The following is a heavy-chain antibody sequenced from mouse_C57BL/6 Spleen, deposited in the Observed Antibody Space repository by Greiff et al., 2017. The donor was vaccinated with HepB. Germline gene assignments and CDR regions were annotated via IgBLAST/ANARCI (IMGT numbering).Heavy chain of an antibody. CDR3: ARGSYYGKDFDY. J-gene: IGHJ2*01. D-gene: IGHD2-10*01. CDR1: GFTFSSYA. CDR2: ISDGGSYT. Sequence: DVMLVESGGGLVKPGGSLKLSCAASGFTFSSYAMSWVRQTPEKRLEWVATISDGGSYTYYPDNVKGRFTISRDNAKNNLYLQMSHLKSEDTAMYYCARGSYYGKDFDYWGQGTTLTVSS. V-gene: IGHV5-4*03.